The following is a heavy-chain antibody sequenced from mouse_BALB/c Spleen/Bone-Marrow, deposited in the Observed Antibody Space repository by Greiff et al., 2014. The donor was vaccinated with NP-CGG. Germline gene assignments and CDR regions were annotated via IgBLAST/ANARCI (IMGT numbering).Heavy chain of an antibody. CDR2: INPNSGGT. D-gene: IGHD1-1*01. Sequence: VQLKQSGPELVMPGASMKISCKASGYSFTGYTMNWVKQSHGKNLEWIGLINPNSGGTSYDQKFKGKATLNVDKSSSTAYMELLSLTSEDSAVYYCARTAYFYGRGYFDYWGQGTTLTVSS. J-gene: IGHJ2*01. CDR1: GYSFTGYT. CDR3: ARTAYFYGRGYFDY. V-gene: IGHV1-18*01.